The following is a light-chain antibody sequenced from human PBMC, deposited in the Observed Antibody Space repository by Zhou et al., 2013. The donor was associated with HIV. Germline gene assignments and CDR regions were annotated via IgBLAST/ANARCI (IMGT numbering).Light chain of an antibody. CDR1: QNVYSD. Sequence: EVVMTQSPATLSLSPGERATLSCRASQNVYSDLAWYQQIPGQPPRLLIHSSVTRAAGIPARFSGSGSGRSFTLTISSLQSEDSAVYYCQQYNVWPPWTFGQGTKVEIK. V-gene: IGKV3D-15*01. CDR2: SSV. CDR3: QQYNVWPPWT. J-gene: IGKJ1*01.